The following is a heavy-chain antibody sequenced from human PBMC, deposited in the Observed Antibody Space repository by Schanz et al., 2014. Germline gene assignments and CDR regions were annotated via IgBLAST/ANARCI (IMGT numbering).Heavy chain of an antibody. Sequence: VQLLESGGGLVQPGESLRLSCAASGITLSGYGLHWVRQAPGKGLEWVGFISFDGRNTGYAHSVKGRFTISRDNSKNTVNLQMNSLRAEDTAVYYCAKAFSRGSGSNALDVWGQGTVVTVSS. J-gene: IGHJ3*01. D-gene: IGHD3-10*01. CDR2: ISFDGRNT. CDR3: AKAFSRGSGSNALDV. CDR1: GITLSGYG. V-gene: IGHV3-30*18.